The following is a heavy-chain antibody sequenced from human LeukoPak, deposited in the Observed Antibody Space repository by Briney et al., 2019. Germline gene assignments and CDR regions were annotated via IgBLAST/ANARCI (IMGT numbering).Heavy chain of an antibody. Sequence: SVKVSCKASGGTFSSYAISWVRQAPGQGLEWMGGIIPIFGTANYAQKFQGRVTITADKSTSTAYMELSSLRSEDTAVYYCALAYCGGDCYPPDAFDIWGQGTMVTVSS. D-gene: IGHD2-21*02. CDR1: GGTFSSYA. V-gene: IGHV1-69*06. J-gene: IGHJ3*02. CDR3: ALAYCGGDCYPPDAFDI. CDR2: IIPIFGTA.